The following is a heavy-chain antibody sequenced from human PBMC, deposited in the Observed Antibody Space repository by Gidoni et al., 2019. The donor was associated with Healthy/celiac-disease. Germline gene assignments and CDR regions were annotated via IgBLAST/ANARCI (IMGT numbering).Heavy chain of an antibody. D-gene: IGHD6-19*01. V-gene: IGHV3-23*01. CDR2: ISGSGGST. Sequence: EVQLLESGGGWVQPGGSLRLSCAASGFTFSSYAMSWVRQAPGKGLEWVSAISGSGGSTYYADSVKGRFTISRDNSKNTLYLQMNSLRAEDTAVYYCAKVLDSSGRDYYYGMDVWGQGTTVTVSS. J-gene: IGHJ6*02. CDR1: GFTFSSYA. CDR3: AKVLDSSGRDYYYGMDV.